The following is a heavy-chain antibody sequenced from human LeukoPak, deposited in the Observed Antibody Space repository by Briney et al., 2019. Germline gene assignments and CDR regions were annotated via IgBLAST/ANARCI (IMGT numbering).Heavy chain of an antibody. CDR3: AKEGEQIVVVPAANVYFQH. D-gene: IGHD2-2*01. Sequence: GGSLRLSCSASGFTFSSYAMSWVRQAPGKGLEWVSAISGSGGSTYYADSVKGRFTISRDNSKNTLYLQMNSLRAEDTAVYYCAKEGEQIVVVPAANVYFQHWGQGTLVTVSS. CDR1: GFTFSSYA. J-gene: IGHJ1*01. V-gene: IGHV3-23*01. CDR2: ISGSGGST.